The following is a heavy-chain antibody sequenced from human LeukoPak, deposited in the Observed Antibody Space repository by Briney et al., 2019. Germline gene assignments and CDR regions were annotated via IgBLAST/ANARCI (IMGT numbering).Heavy chain of an antibody. CDR1: GFSFSSYG. CDR2: IRYDGSSK. V-gene: IGHV3-30*02. D-gene: IGHD3-10*01. Sequence: GGSLRVSCAASGFSFSSYGMHWVRQAPGKRLEWVAFIRYDGSSKYYADSVKGRFTISRDNSKNTLYLQMNSLRAEDTAVYYCAILLPNYYGSGSTDWGQGTLVTVSS. J-gene: IGHJ4*02. CDR3: AILLPNYYGSGSTD.